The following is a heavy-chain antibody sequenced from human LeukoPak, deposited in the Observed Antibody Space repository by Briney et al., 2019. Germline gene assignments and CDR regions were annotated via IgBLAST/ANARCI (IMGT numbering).Heavy chain of an antibody. Sequence: SETLSLTCTVSGGSISSYYWSWLRQPPGKGLEWIGNIYTSGNTNYNPSLKSRVAISVDTSKNQFSLKLNSVTAADTAVYYCARPYSSGWSGAFDIWGQGTMVTVS. V-gene: IGHV4-4*09. D-gene: IGHD6-19*01. CDR3: ARPYSSGWSGAFDI. J-gene: IGHJ3*02. CDR1: GGSISSYY. CDR2: IYTSGNT.